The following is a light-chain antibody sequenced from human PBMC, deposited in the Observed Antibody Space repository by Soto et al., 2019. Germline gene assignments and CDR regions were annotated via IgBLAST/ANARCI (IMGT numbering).Light chain of an antibody. CDR2: EVT. J-gene: IGLJ2*01. CDR1: SSDVGGNNY. Sequence: QSALTQPPSAAGSPGPSVSISCTGTSSDVGGNNYVSWYQQHPGKAPKLMVYEVTKRPSAVPDRFSGSKSGNTASLTGSGLGAEDEAEYNCSSYAGSNNVIFGGGTKLTVL. V-gene: IGLV2-8*01. CDR3: SSYAGSNNVI.